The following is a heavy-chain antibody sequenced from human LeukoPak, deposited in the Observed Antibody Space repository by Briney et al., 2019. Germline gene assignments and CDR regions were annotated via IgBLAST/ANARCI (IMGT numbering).Heavy chain of an antibody. J-gene: IGHJ6*04. Sequence: GGSLRLSCAASGFTVSSNYMSWVRQAPGKGLEWVSVIYSGGSTYYADSVKGRFTISRDNSKSTLYLQMNSLRAEDTAVYFCAELAITMIGGVWGKGTTVTISS. CDR2: IYSGGST. D-gene: IGHD3-10*02. CDR1: GFTVSSNY. V-gene: IGHV3-66*01. CDR3: AELAITMIGGV.